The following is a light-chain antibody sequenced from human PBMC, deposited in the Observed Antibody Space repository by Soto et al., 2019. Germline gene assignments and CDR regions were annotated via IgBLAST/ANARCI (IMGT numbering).Light chain of an antibody. Sequence: DIQMTQSPSTLSASVGDRVSINCRASQSISAWLAWYQQRPGKAPRLLIYKASTLEIGVPSRFSGSGSGTEFTLTISSLQPDDVAIYYCQQSYSTPRTFGQGTKVEIK. CDR1: QSISAW. CDR3: QQSYSTPRT. J-gene: IGKJ1*01. V-gene: IGKV1-5*03. CDR2: KAS.